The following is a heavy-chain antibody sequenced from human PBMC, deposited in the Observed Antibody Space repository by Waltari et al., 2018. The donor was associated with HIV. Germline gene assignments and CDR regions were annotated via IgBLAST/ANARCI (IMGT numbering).Heavy chain of an antibody. V-gene: IGHV4-61*02. CDR2: LYTSGST. CDR1: GGSISSGSYH. CDR3: ARAVVGGYDLGNNWFDP. Sequence: QVQLQESGPGLVKPSQPLSLTCTVSGGSISSGSYHWSWIRQPAGKGLEWIGRLYTSGSTDYNPSLKSRATISGDTSKNQFSLKLSSVTAADTAVYYCARAVVGGYDLGNNWFDPWGQGTLVTVSS. J-gene: IGHJ5*02. D-gene: IGHD5-12*01.